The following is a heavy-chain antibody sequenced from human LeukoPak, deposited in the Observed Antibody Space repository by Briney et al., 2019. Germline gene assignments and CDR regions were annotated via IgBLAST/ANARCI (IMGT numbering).Heavy chain of an antibody. D-gene: IGHD5-24*01. CDR3: ARRMATVTDAFDI. V-gene: IGHV4-59*08. J-gene: IGHJ3*02. CDR1: GDSLTSHF. Sequence: SETLSLTCNVSGDSLTSHFWSWIRQTPGKGLERIGYVFHSGTTNYSPSLKSRVTISLDTSKKQFYLRLASVTAADTAVYYCARRMATVTDAFDIWGRGTMVSVSS. CDR2: VFHSGTT.